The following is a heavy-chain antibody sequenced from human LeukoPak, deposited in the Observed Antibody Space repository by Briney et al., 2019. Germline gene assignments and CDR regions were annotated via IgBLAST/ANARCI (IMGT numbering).Heavy chain of an antibody. J-gene: IGHJ6*02. CDR1: GFTFSSYG. CDR2: IRYDVSNK. D-gene: IGHD3-10*01. CDR3: AKAGGSDYGSGSSHHYYGMDV. V-gene: IGHV3-30*02. Sequence: GESLRLSCAASGFTFSSYGMHWVSQAPGKGLEWVGFIRYDVSNKYYTGSVKGRFTISRDNSKNTLYLQMNSLRAEDTAVSYCAKAGGSDYGSGSSHHYYGMDVWGQGTTVTVSS.